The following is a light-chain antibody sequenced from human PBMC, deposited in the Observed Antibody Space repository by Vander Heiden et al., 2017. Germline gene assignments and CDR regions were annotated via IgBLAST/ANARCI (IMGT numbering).Light chain of an antibody. CDR1: SSNIGSNT. CDR3: AAWDDSLNGDVV. J-gene: IGLJ2*01. Sequence: QSVLTQPPSASATTGPSVTIPCSGSSSNIGSNTVNWYQQLPGTAPKLLIYSNNQRPSGVPDRFSGSKSGTSASLAISGLQSEDEADYYCAAWDDSLNGDVVFGGGTKLTVL. V-gene: IGLV1-44*01. CDR2: SNN.